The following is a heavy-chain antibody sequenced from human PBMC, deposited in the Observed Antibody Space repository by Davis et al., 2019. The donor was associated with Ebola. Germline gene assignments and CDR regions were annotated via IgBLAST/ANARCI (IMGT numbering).Heavy chain of an antibody. Sequence: GGSLRLSCVVSGFSVSSNYMSWVRQAPGKGLEWVSLSYTGGFEYYADSVKGRFTVSRANSKNTLYLQMNNLRAEDTAVYYCARDYSAVTTFYWGQGTLVTVSS. D-gene: IGHD2/OR15-2a*01. CDR3: ARDYSAVTTFY. J-gene: IGHJ4*02. V-gene: IGHV3-66*01. CDR2: SYTGGFE. CDR1: GFSVSSNY.